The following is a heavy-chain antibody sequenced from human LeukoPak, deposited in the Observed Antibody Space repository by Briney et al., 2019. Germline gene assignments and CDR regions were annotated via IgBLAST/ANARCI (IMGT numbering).Heavy chain of an antibody. D-gene: IGHD4-23*01. V-gene: IGHV4-30-2*01. J-gene: IGHJ4*02. CDR2: IYHSGST. CDR1: GGSISSGGYY. Sequence: SETLSLTCTVSGGSISSGGYYWSWIRQPPGKGLEWIGYIYHSGSTYYNPSLKSRVTISVDRSKNQFSLKLSSVTAADTAVYYCAGLVTRSGNSRPFDYWGQGTLVTVSS. CDR3: AGLVTRSGNSRPFDY.